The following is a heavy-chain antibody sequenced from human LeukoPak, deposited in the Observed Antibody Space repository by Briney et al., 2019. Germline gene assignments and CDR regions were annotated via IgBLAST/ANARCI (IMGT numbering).Heavy chain of an antibody. D-gene: IGHD6-19*01. Sequence: GASVKVSCKASGYTFTGYYMHWVRQAPGQGLEWMGWINPNSGGTNYAQKFQGRVTMTRDTSISTAYMELSRLRSDDTAVYYCARGHDSSGWYDAFDIWGQGTMVTVSS. CDR1: GYTFTGYY. CDR3: ARGHDSSGWYDAFDI. CDR2: INPNSGGT. J-gene: IGHJ3*02. V-gene: IGHV1-2*02.